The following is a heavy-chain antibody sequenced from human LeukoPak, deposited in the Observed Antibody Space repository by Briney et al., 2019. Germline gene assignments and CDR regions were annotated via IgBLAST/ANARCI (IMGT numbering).Heavy chain of an antibody. CDR2: IHYSETT. D-gene: IGHD6-13*01. Sequence: PSETLSLTCTVSGGSISSSNYYWGWIRQPPGKGLEWIASIHYSETTYYNPSLKSRVTISVDTSKNQFSLKLSSVTAADTAVYYCARHRSLQQLAHFDYWGQGTLVTVSS. CDR3: ARHRSLQQLAHFDY. CDR1: GGSISSSNYY. J-gene: IGHJ4*02. V-gene: IGHV4-39*01.